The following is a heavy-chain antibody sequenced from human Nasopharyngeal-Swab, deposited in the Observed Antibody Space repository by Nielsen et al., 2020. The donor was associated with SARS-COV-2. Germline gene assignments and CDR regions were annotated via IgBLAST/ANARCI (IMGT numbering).Heavy chain of an antibody. J-gene: IGHJ3*02. D-gene: IGHD3-10*01. Sequence: GGSLRLSCAAYGFTVSSNYMSWVRQAPGKGLEWVSVIYSGGNTNYADSVKGRFTISRDNSKNTLYLQMNSLRAEDTAVYYCARGAITMVRGVIGTNAFDIWGQGTMVTVSS. CDR1: GFTVSSNY. CDR3: ARGAITMVRGVIGTNAFDI. V-gene: IGHV3-53*01. CDR2: IYSGGNT.